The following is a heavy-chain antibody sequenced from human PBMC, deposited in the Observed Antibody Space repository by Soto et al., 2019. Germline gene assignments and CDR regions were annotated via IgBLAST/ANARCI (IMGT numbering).Heavy chain of an antibody. J-gene: IGHJ4*02. CDR3: AKGERVTARPFGYFDY. CDR1: GGTFSSYA. Sequence: SVKVSCKASGGTFSSYAISWVRQAPGQGLEWMGGIIPIFGTANYAQKFQGRVTITADESTSTAYMELSSLRSEDTAVYYCAKGERVTARPFGYFDYWGQGALVTVSS. D-gene: IGHD6-6*01. V-gene: IGHV1-69*13. CDR2: IIPIFGTA.